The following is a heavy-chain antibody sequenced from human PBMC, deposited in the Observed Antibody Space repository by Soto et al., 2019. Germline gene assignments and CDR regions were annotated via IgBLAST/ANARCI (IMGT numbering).Heavy chain of an antibody. CDR3: ARDWYVFWSGYPTAYYYYMDV. CDR2: ISSSGSTI. Sequence: PVGSLRLSCAASGFTFSDYYMSWIRQAPGKGLEWVSYISSSGSTIYYADSVKGRFTISRDNAKNSLYLQMNSLRAEDTAVYYCARDWYVFWSGYPTAYYYYMDVWGKGTTVTVSS. D-gene: IGHD3-3*01. V-gene: IGHV3-11*01. CDR1: GFTFSDYY. J-gene: IGHJ6*03.